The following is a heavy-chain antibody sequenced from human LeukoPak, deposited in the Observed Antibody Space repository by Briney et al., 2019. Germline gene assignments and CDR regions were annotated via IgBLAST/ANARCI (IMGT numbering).Heavy chain of an antibody. Sequence: SETLSLTRAVYGGSLSGYYWIWIREPPGKGLVWIGDIYHSGRTNFDPSLKSRVTISVDTSKNQFSLKLSSVTAADTAVYYCARGKRCSSNSCYYYYYYYMDVWGKGTTVTVSS. CDR2: IYHSGRT. D-gene: IGHD2-2*01. CDR3: ARGKRCSSNSCYYYYYYYMDV. J-gene: IGHJ6*03. CDR1: GGSLSGYY. V-gene: IGHV4-34*01.